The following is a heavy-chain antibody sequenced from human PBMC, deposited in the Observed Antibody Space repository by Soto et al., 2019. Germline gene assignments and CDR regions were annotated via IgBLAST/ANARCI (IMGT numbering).Heavy chain of an antibody. Sequence: GGSLRLSCAASGFTFNTYAMSWVRQAPGKGLEWVSAIGSDGTAIRYADSVKGRFTISKDNSKDTLYLQMNSLRAEDTAVYYCAKPGLTVAGTRYFDRWGQGTLVTVS. CDR2: IGSDGTAI. CDR1: GFTFNTYA. J-gene: IGHJ4*02. V-gene: IGHV3-23*05. D-gene: IGHD6-19*01. CDR3: AKPGLTVAGTRYFDR.